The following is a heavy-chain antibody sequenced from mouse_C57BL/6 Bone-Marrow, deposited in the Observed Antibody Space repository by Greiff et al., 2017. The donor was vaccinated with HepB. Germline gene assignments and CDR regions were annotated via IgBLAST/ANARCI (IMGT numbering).Heavy chain of an antibody. D-gene: IGHD4-1*01. V-gene: IGHV14-4*01. CDR1: GFNIKDDY. CDR2: IDPENGDT. CDR3: TLGRFAY. Sequence: EVQLQQSGAELVRPGASVKLSCTASGFNIKDDYMHWVKRRPEQGLEWIGWIDPENGDTEYASKFQGKATITADTSSNTAYLQLSSLTSEDTAVYYCTLGRFAYWGQGTLVTVSA. J-gene: IGHJ3*01.